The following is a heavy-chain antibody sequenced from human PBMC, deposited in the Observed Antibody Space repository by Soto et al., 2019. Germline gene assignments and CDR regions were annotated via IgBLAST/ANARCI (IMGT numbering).Heavy chain of an antibody. CDR2: ISSGSSTI. D-gene: IGHD6-19*01. V-gene: IGHV3-11*01. J-gene: IGHJ4*02. Sequence: GGSLRLSCAAAGFRFSDHYMTWIRQAPGKGLEWVSYISSGSSTIYYAHSVKGRFTISRDNAKNSLNLQMNSLRAEDTAVYYCATSSGALAASFPYYCEYWGQGTLVTVSS. CDR1: GFRFSDHY. CDR3: ATSSGALAASFPYYCEY.